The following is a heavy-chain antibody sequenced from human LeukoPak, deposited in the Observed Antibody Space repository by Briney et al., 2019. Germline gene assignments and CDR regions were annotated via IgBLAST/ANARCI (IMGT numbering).Heavy chain of an antibody. CDR1: GGSISNYY. V-gene: IGHV4-59*01. CDR3: ARVYRDDFWSGYSTHFDS. D-gene: IGHD3-3*01. Sequence: KPSETLSLTCTVSGGSISNYYWTWIRQPPGKGVEWIGYINYSGSANYNPSLKSRVTMSVDTSKNQLSLKLTSVTAADTAVYSCARVYRDDFWSGYSTHFDSWGQGTLVTVSS. CDR2: INYSGSA. J-gene: IGHJ4*02.